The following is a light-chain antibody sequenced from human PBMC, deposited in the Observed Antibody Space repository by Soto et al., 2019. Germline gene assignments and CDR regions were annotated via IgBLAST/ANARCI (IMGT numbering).Light chain of an antibody. CDR3: QQYGSLPRT. CDR1: QSVSSSF. CDR2: GAS. Sequence: EIVLTQSPGTLSLSPGERATLSCRASQSVSSSFLAWYQQKPGQAPRLLIYGASSRATGIPDRFSGSGSGTDFTLIISRLEPEDSAVYYCQQYGSLPRTFGQGTKVDIK. J-gene: IGKJ1*01. V-gene: IGKV3-20*01.